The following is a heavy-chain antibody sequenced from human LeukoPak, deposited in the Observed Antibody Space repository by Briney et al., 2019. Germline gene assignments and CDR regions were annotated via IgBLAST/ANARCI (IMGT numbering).Heavy chain of an antibody. D-gene: IGHD4-17*01. CDR3: ARGGDYGNFDY. J-gene: IGHJ4*02. CDR1: GYPFTNYG. Sequence: EASVKVSCKASGYPFTNYGISWVRQAPGQGLEWMGWISPYNGITNYVQQFQGRVTMTTDTSTSTAYMDLRSLRSDDTAVYYCARGGDYGNFDYRGQGTLVTVSS. CDR2: ISPYNGIT. V-gene: IGHV1-18*01.